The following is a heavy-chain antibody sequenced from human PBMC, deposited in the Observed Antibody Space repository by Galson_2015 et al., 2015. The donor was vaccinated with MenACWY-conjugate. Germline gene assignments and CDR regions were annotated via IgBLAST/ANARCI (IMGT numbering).Heavy chain of an antibody. CDR1: GFTVSSNY. V-gene: IGHV3-66*02. CDR2: IYSGGST. J-gene: IGHJ3*02. CDR3: ARAIEHCSGGSCYPNAFDI. D-gene: IGHD2-15*01. Sequence: SLRLSCAASGFTVSSNYMSWVRQAPGKGLEWLSVIYSGGSTYYADSVKGRFTISRDNSKNTLYLQMNSLRAEDTAVYYCARAIEHCSGGSCYPNAFDIWGQGTMVTVSS.